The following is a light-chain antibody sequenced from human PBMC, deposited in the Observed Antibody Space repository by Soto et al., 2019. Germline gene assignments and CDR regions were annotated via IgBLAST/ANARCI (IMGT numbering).Light chain of an antibody. V-gene: IGKV3-15*01. CDR2: GAS. CDR1: QSVSSN. CDR3: QQYNNWPPWT. J-gene: IGKJ1*01. Sequence: EIVMTQSPATLSVSPGERATLSCRASQSVSSNLAWYQQKPGQAPRLFIYGASTRATGIPARFSGSGSGTEFTLTISSLQSEDFAVYYCQQYNNWPPWTFGQGTKVDNK.